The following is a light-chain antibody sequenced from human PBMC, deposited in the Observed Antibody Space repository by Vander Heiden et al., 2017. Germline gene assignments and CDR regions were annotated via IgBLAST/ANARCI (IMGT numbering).Light chain of an antibody. CDR1: SSNIGAGFG. V-gene: IGLV1-40*01. Sequence: QPVLTQPPSVSGAPGQRVTISCTGTSSNIGAGFGLHWYQHLPGTAPTLLIYVNDKRPSGVPDRFAGSKSGTSASLAITGLQAEDEADYYCQSYDSRLGGFWVFGGGTKLTV. J-gene: IGLJ3*02. CDR2: VND. CDR3: QSYDSRLGGFWV.